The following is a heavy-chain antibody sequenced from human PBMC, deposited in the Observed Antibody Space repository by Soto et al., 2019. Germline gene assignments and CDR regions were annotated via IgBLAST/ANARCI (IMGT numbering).Heavy chain of an antibody. V-gene: IGHV3-48*02. Sequence: GGSLRLSCAASGFTFSSYSMNWVRQAPGKGLEWVSYISSSSSTIYYADSVKGRFTISRDNAKNSLYLQMNSLRDEDTAVYYCATGFPYDSSGYYYDYWGQGTLVTVSS. J-gene: IGHJ4*02. D-gene: IGHD3-22*01. CDR1: GFTFSSYS. CDR3: ATGFPYDSSGYYYDY. CDR2: ISSSSSTI.